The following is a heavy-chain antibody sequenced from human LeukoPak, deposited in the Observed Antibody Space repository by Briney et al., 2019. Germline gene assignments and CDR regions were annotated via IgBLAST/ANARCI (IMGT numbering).Heavy chain of an antibody. J-gene: IGHJ6*03. CDR2: IYTSGST. Sequence: PSKTLSLTCTVSGGSISSYYWSWIRQPAGKGLEWIGRIYTSGSTNYNPSLKSRVTMSVDTSKNQFSLKLSSVTAADTAVYYCARDVLNSYYYDSSGYPYYYYYYMDVWGKGTTVTVSS. CDR1: GGSISSYY. CDR3: ARDVLNSYYYDSSGYPYYYYYYMDV. D-gene: IGHD3-22*01. V-gene: IGHV4-4*07.